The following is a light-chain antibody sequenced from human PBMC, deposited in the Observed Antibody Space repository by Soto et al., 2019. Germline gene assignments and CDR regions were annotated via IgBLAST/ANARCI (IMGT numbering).Light chain of an antibody. CDR2: GAS. V-gene: IGKV3-20*01. Sequence: EIVLTQSPGTLSLSPGERATLSCRASQSVSSDSLAWYQQKPGQAPRLLIYGASSRATHIPDRFSGRGSGTDFTLTVSSLEPEDFAVYYCQQYGSSPQTFGQGTKVDI. J-gene: IGKJ1*01. CDR1: QSVSSDS. CDR3: QQYGSSPQT.